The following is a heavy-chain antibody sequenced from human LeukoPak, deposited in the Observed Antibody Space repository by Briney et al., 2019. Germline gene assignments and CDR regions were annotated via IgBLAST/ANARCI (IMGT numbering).Heavy chain of an antibody. D-gene: IGHD2/OR15-2a*01. Sequence: SETLSLTCTVSGGSISSGGYYWSWIRQPPGKGLEWIGYIYHSGSTYYNPSLKSRVTISVDTSRNQFSLKLSSVTAADTAVYYCARENNKGLSAFDIWGQGTMVTVSS. J-gene: IGHJ3*02. CDR2: IYHSGST. V-gene: IGHV4-30-2*01. CDR1: GGSISSGGYY. CDR3: ARENNKGLSAFDI.